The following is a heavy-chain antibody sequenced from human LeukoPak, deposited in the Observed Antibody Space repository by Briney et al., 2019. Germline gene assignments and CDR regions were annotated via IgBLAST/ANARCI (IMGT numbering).Heavy chain of an antibody. CDR1: GYSISSGYY. V-gene: IGHV4-38-2*02. J-gene: IGHJ4*02. D-gene: IGHD3-22*01. CDR2: IYHSGST. Sequence: SETLSLTCTVFGYSISSGYYWVWIRQPPGKGLEWIGSIYHSGSTYYNPPLKSRVTISVDTSKNHFSLKLSSVTAADTAVYYCARGQWLPVFDFWGQGTLVTVSS. CDR3: ARGQWLPVFDF.